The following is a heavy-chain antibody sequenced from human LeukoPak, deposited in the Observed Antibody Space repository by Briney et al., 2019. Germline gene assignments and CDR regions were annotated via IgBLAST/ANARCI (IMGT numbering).Heavy chain of an antibody. CDR1: GGSISSGDYY. D-gene: IGHD3-16*01. Sequence: SETLSLTCTVSGGSISSGDYYWSWIRQPPGKGLGWIGEVNHSGSTNYSPSLKSRVTISVDTSKNQFSLKLSSVAAADTAVYFCARAPPPGATAYGVVDYWGQGTLVTVSS. CDR3: ARAPPPGATAYGVVDY. V-gene: IGHV4-39*01. CDR2: VNHSGST. J-gene: IGHJ4*02.